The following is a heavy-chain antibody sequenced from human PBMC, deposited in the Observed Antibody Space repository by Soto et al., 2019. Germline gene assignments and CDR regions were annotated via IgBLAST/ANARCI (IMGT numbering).Heavy chain of an antibody. V-gene: IGHV4-34*01. CDR2: INHSGST. D-gene: IGHD6-6*01. CDR3: ARALRIAARPRGWFDP. CDR1: GGSFSGYY. Sequence: TSETLSLTCAVYGGSFSGYYWSWIRQPPGKGLEWIGEINHSGSTNYNPSLKSRVTISVDTSKNQFSLKLSSVTAADTAVYYCARALRIAARPRGWFDPWGQGTLVTVSS. J-gene: IGHJ5*02.